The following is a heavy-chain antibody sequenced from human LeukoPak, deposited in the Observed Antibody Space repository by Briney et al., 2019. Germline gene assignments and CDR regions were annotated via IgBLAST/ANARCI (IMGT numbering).Heavy chain of an antibody. D-gene: IGHD1-26*01. V-gene: IGHV3-20*03. CDR2: INWNGDNP. CDR1: GFTFEDYS. CDR3: ARRSVAGATTGYYYDS. Sequence: GGSLRLAFEASGFTFEDYSMASGRQRPGRGVEYVCAINWNGDNPVYENSLRGRFTISRDNAKNSVYLQMSSLRVVDTAFYYCARRSVAGATTGYYYDSWGQGTLVTVSS. J-gene: IGHJ4*02.